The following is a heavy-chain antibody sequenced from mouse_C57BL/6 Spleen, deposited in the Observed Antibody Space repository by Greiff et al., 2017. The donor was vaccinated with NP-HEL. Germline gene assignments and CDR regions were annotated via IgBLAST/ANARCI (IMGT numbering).Heavy chain of an antibody. J-gene: IGHJ2*01. D-gene: IGHD1-1*01. CDR2: IYPGDGDT. V-gene: IGHV1-80*01. CDR3: TNYDGSSYEGSLAYFDY. Sequence: QVQLQQSGAELVKPGASVKISCKASGYAFSSYWMNWVKQRPGKGLVWIGQIYPGDGDTNYNGKFKGKATLTADKSSSTAYMQLSSLTSEDSAVYYCTNYDGSSYEGSLAYFDYWGQGTTLTVSS. CDR1: GYAFSSYW.